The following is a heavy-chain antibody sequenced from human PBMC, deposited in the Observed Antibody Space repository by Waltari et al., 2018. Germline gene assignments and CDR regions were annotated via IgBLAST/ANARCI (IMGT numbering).Heavy chain of an antibody. CDR3: ARCTGGSCYGFDY. V-gene: IGHV3-23*03. CDR2: ISGGGTGT. Sequence: EVQLLESGGGLVQPGGSLRLSCAASGSTFRGYAMSWVRQAPGKGLEWVSFISGGGTGTYYGDSVKGRFTISRDNSKSTVYLQMNSLRAEDTAVYYCARCTGGSCYGFDYWGQGTLVTVSS. J-gene: IGHJ4*02. D-gene: IGHD2-15*01. CDR1: GSTFRGYA.